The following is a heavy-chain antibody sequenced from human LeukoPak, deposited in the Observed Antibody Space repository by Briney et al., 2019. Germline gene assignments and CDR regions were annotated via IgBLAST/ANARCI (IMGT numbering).Heavy chain of an antibody. Sequence: SETLSLTCTVSGGSISSYYWSWIRQPPGKGLEWIGYIYYSGSTNYNPSLKSRVTISVDTSKNQFSLKLSSVTAADTAVYYCARDSGGSPPYGMDVWGQGTTVTVSS. V-gene: IGHV4-59*12. J-gene: IGHJ6*02. CDR3: ARDSGGSPPYGMDV. D-gene: IGHD2-15*01. CDR2: IYYSGST. CDR1: GGSISSYY.